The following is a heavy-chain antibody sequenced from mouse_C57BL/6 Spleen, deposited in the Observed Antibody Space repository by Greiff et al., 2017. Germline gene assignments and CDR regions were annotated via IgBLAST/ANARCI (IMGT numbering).Heavy chain of an antibody. CDR1: GFSLTSYG. Sequence: QVQLKESGPGLVQPSQSLSITCTVSGFSLTSYGVHWVRQSPGKGLEWLGVIWSGGSTDYNAAFISRLSISKDNSKSHVFFKMNSLQADDTAIYYCARIYYDYDGDVSYYYAMDYWGQGTSVTVSS. CDR2: IWSGGST. V-gene: IGHV2-2*01. J-gene: IGHJ4*01. D-gene: IGHD2-4*01. CDR3: ARIYYDYDGDVSYYYAMDY.